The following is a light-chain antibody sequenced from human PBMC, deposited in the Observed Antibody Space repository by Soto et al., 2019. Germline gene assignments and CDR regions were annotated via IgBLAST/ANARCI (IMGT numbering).Light chain of an antibody. Sequence: EIVMTQSQVTLSVSPGERAALSCRASQNVGSNFAWYQQRPGQAPRVLIYGTSTRATGVPARFSGSGSGTDFTLTISSLQSEDFAVYYCQQYNNWPYTFGQGTRLEIK. J-gene: IGKJ2*01. CDR1: QNVGSN. CDR3: QQYNNWPYT. V-gene: IGKV3-15*01. CDR2: GTS.